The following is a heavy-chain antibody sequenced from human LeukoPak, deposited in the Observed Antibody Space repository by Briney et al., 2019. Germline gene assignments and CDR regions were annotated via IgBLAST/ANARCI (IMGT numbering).Heavy chain of an antibody. V-gene: IGHV4-59*01. CDR1: GGSISSYY. D-gene: IGHD3-16*01. Sequence: PSETLSLTCTVSGGSISSYYWSWIRQPPGKGLEWIGYIYYGGSTNYNPSLKSRVTISVDTSKNQFSLKLSSVTAADTAVYYCARLSRLDWFDPWGQGTLVTVSS. CDR3: ARLSRLDWFDP. J-gene: IGHJ5*02. CDR2: IYYGGST.